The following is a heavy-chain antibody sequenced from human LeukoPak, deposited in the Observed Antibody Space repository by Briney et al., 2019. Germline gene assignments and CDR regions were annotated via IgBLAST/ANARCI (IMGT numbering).Heavy chain of an antibody. CDR1: GGSISSSSYS. V-gene: IGHV4-39*01. CDR3: ARPSFGVFGEGWFDP. J-gene: IGHJ5*02. Sequence: SETLSLTCTVSGGSISSSSYSWGWIRQPPGKGLEWIGSIYYSGSTYYNPSLKSRVTISVDTSKNQFSLKLSSVTAADTAVYYCARPSFGVFGEGWFDPWGQGTLVTVSS. D-gene: IGHD3-3*01. CDR2: IYYSGST.